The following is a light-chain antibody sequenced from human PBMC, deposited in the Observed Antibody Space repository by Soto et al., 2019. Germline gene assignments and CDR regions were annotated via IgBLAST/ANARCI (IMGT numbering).Light chain of an antibody. J-gene: IGKJ1*01. V-gene: IGKV1-6*01. Sequence: IQMTQSPSSLSASVGDRVTISCRASQGIRSDLAWYQQKPGKVPKLLIYGAYKLESGVPSRFSGSGFGTDFTLTISSLQPEDFATYYCLQDYNFPWAVGQGTKVEIK. CDR3: LQDYNFPWA. CDR1: QGIRSD. CDR2: GAY.